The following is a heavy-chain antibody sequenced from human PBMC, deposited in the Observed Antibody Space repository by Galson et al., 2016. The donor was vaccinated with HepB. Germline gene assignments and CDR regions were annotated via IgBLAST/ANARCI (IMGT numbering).Heavy chain of an antibody. CDR3: ARGGSGPYSWDY. J-gene: IGHJ4*02. V-gene: IGHV3-53*01. CDR2: FYPGGST. CDR1: GSIVSNIY. D-gene: IGHD2-15*01. Sequence: SLRLSCAVSGSIVSNIYMSWVRQAPGKGLEWVSIFYPGGSTYYGDSVKGRFTISRDNSKNTVYLQMNSLRVEDTAMYYCARGGSGPYSWDYWGQGTLVTVSS.